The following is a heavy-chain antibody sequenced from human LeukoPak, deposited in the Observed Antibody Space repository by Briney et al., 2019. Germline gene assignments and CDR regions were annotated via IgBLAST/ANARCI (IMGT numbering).Heavy chain of an antibody. Sequence: SVKVSCKASGGTFSSYAISWVRQAPGQGLEWMGGIIPIFGTANYAQKFQGRVTITADESTSTAYMELSSLRSEDTAVYYCARENYGAGLDLDYGGQGTLVTVSP. CDR1: GGTFSSYA. D-gene: IGHD3-10*01. CDR2: IIPIFGTA. V-gene: IGHV1-69*13. J-gene: IGHJ4*02. CDR3: ARENYGAGLDLDY.